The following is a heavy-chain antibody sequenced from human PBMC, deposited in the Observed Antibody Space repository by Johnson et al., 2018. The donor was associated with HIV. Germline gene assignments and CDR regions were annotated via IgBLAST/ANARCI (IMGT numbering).Heavy chain of an antibody. V-gene: IGHV3-30-3*01. CDR3: TTKSLGAFDI. CDR2: ISYDGSNK. D-gene: IGHD3-16*01. J-gene: IGHJ3*02. Sequence: QVQLVESGGGVVQPGRSLRLSCTVSGFTFSSYAMHWVRQAPDKGLEWLALISYDGSNKYYADSVKGRFTISRDNSKNTLYLQMNRLKTEDTAVYYCTTKSLGAFDIWGQGTMVTVSS. CDR1: GFTFSSYA.